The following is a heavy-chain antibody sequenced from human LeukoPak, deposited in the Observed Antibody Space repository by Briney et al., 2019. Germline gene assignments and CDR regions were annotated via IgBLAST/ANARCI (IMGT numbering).Heavy chain of an antibody. V-gene: IGHV1-8*01. CDR3: ARIKRGYSYGNFDY. J-gene: IGHJ4*02. CDR1: GYTFTSYD. CDR2: MNPNSGNT. D-gene: IGHD5-18*01. Sequence: ASVKVSCKASGYTFTSYDINWVRQATGQGLEWMGWMNPNSGNTGYAQKFQGRVTMTSNPSISTAYMELSSLRSEDTAVYYCARIKRGYSYGNFDYWGQGTLVTVSS.